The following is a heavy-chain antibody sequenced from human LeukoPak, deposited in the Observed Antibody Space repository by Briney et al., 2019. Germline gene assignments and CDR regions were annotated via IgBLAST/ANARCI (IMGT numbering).Heavy chain of an antibody. V-gene: IGHV4-34*01. J-gene: IGHJ6*02. CDR1: GGSFSGYY. CDR2: INHSGST. CDR3: ARSESIVVVPAALGMDV. Sequence: SETLSLTCAVYGGSFSGYYWSWIRQPPGKGLEWIGEINHSGSTNYNPSLKSRVTISVDTSKNQFSLKLSSVTAADTAVYYCARSESIVVVPAALGMDVWGQGTTVTVSS. D-gene: IGHD2-2*01.